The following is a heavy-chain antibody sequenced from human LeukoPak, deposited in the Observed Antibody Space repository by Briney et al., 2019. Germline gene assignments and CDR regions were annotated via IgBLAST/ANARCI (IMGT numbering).Heavy chain of an antibody. Sequence: PGGSLRLSCAASGFTFSSYWMHWVRQAPGKGLVWVSRINSDGSSTSYADSVKGRFTISRDNAKNTLYLQMNSLRAEDTAVYYCAFASAAAGQYFDYWGQGTLVTVSS. D-gene: IGHD6-13*01. CDR1: GFTFSSYW. CDR3: AFASAAAGQYFDY. CDR2: INSDGSST. J-gene: IGHJ4*02. V-gene: IGHV3-74*01.